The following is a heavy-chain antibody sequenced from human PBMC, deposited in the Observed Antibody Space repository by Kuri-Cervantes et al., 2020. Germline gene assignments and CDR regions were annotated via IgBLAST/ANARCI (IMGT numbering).Heavy chain of an antibody. CDR2: ISGSGGST. Sequence: GESLKISCAASGFTFSSYAMSWVRQAPGKGLEWVSAISGSGGSTYYADSVKGWFTISRDNSKNTLYLQMNSLRAEDTAVYYCAKGQIYGSGMNWFDPWGQGTLVTVSS. CDR3: AKGQIYGSGMNWFDP. D-gene: IGHD3-10*01. J-gene: IGHJ5*02. V-gene: IGHV3-23*01. CDR1: GFTFSSYA.